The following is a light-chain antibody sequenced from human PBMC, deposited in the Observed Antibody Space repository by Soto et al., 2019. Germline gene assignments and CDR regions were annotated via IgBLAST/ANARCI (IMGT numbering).Light chain of an antibody. V-gene: IGKV1-39*01. J-gene: IGKJ4*01. CDR3: QQSYSAPLT. CDR1: QSISTY. CDR2: AAS. Sequence: DIQMTQSPSSLSASVGDRVTITCRASQSISTYLNWYQQKPGKAPKLLIYAASTLQNAFPSRFSGSGSGTDFTLTISSLHPEDLATYYCQQSYSAPLTFGGGTKVEIK.